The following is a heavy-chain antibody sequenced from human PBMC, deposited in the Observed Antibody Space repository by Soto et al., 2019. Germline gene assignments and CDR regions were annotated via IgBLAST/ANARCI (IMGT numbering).Heavy chain of an antibody. CDR1: GFTFSSYT. D-gene: IGHD3-10*01. CDR3: ARGNWFGELFDS. Sequence: EVQLVESGGGLVKPGGSLRLSCTASGFTFSSYTMNWVRQAPGKGLEWVSCISGSNSYIYYADSVKGRFTISRDNAKNSVYLQMNSLRAEDTGVFYCARGNWFGELFDSWGQGTLVTVSS. J-gene: IGHJ5*01. V-gene: IGHV3-21*01. CDR2: ISGSNSYI.